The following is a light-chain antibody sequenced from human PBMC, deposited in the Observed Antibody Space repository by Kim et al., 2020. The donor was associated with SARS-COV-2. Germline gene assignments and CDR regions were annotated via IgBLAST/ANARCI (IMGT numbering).Light chain of an antibody. CDR3: AAWDDSLREV. V-gene: IGLV1-47*01. CDR1: SSNIGSNY. J-gene: IGLJ2*01. Sequence: PALRVTISVSGTSSNIGSNYVHWYQQLPGTAPKLLIYRNNQRPSGVPDRFSGSKSGTSAFLAISGLRSEDEADYYCAAWDDSLREVFGGGTQLTVL. CDR2: RNN.